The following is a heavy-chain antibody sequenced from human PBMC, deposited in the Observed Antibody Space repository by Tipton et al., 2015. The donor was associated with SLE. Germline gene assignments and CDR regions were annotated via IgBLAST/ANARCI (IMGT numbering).Heavy chain of an antibody. Sequence: QSEAEVKKPGASVKVSCKASGYTFTGYYMHWVRQAPGQGLEWMGWINPNSGGTNYAQKFQGRVTMTRDTSISTAYMELSRLRSDDTAVYYCARAYCSSTSCSDRGYFQHWGQGTLVTVSS. CDR3: ARAYCSSTSCSDRGYFQH. CDR1: GYTFTGYY. V-gene: IGHV1-2*02. CDR2: INPNSGGT. J-gene: IGHJ1*01. D-gene: IGHD2-2*01.